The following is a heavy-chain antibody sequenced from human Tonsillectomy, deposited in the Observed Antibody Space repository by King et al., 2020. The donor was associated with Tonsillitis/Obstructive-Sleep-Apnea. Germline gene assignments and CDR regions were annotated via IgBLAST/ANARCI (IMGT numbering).Heavy chain of an antibody. V-gene: IGHV4-59*11. D-gene: IGHD1-7*01. CDR1: GGSITSHY. Sequence: QLQLQESGPGLVKPSGTLSLTCTVSGGSITSHYWGWIRQPPGKGLEWIGHISDSGSTNSNPSLKSQVTISVDTSKNQFSLKLTSVTAADTAVYYCARGRWDITGTQFDPWGQGTLVTVSS. CDR3: ARGRWDITGTQFDP. J-gene: IGHJ5*02. CDR2: ISDSGST.